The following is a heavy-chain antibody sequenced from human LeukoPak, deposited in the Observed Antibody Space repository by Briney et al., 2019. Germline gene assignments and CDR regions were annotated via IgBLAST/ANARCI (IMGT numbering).Heavy chain of an antibody. D-gene: IGHD4-17*01. CDR2: ISSSGSTI. CDR3: ARLRMTTVTVDY. Sequence: GGSLRLSCAASRFTFSDYYMSWIRQAPGKGLEWVSYISSSGSTIYYADSVKGRFTISRDNAKNSLYLQMNSLRAEDTAVYYCARLRMTTVTVDYWGQGTLVTVSS. J-gene: IGHJ4*02. CDR1: RFTFSDYY. V-gene: IGHV3-11*01.